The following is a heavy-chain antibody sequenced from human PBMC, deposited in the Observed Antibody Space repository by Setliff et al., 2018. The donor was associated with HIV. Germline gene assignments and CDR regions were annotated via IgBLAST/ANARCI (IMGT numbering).Heavy chain of an antibody. CDR3: AKYVCLDNMCQGFDY. V-gene: IGHV4-59*11. D-gene: IGHD2-8*01. Sequence: ASETLSLTCTVSGGSLTSHFWSWIRQPPGRGLEWIGSIYYTGRTNYNPSLTSRVIMSVDTSKNQFSLRVTSVTAADTALYYCAKYVCLDNMCQGFDYWGQGSLVTVSS. CDR2: IYYTGRT. J-gene: IGHJ4*02. CDR1: GGSLTSHF.